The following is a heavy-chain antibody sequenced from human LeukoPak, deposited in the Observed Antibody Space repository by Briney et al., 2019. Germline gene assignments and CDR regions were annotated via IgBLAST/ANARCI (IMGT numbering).Heavy chain of an antibody. Sequence: GGSLRLSCVTSGFTFSSYRLEWVRQAPGKGLEWVANINQDGSLKNYVDSVKGRFTISRDNAKNSLYLQMSSLRAEDTAVYYCTKYPDNSGYSDYWGQGTLLTVSS. D-gene: IGHD3-22*01. CDR1: GFTFSSYR. CDR2: INQDGSLK. J-gene: IGHJ4*02. V-gene: IGHV3-7*01. CDR3: TKYPDNSGYSDY.